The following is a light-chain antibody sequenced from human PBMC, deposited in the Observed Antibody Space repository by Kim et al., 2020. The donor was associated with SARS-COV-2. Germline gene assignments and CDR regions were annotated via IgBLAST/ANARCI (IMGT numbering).Light chain of an antibody. CDR2: EDT. CDR1: ALPKQY. V-gene: IGLV3-25*03. J-gene: IGLJ3*02. Sequence: SYELTQPPSVSVSPGQTARITCSGDALPKQYAYWFQQKRGQAPVVLIYEDTERPSGIPERFSGSTSGTTVTLTISAVQAEDEADYYCQSADSSDTFWVYG. CDR3: QSADSSDTFWV.